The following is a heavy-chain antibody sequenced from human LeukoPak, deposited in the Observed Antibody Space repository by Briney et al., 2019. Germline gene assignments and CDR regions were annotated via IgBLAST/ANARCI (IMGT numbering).Heavy chain of an antibody. Sequence: SETLSLTCAVSGGSISSGGYSWSWIRQPPGKGLEWIGYIYHSGSTYYNPSLKSRVTISVDRSKNQFSLKLSSVTAADTAVYYCARAFEDGDYYYYFDYWGQGTLVTVSS. V-gene: IGHV4-30-2*01. CDR2: IYHSGST. J-gene: IGHJ4*02. CDR1: GGSISSGGYS. D-gene: IGHD4-17*01. CDR3: ARAFEDGDYYYYFDY.